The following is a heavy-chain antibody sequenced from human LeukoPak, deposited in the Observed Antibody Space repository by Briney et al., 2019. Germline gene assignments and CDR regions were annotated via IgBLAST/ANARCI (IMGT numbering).Heavy chain of an antibody. CDR2: ITGSGGNT. V-gene: IGHV3-23*01. CDR3: AKWGDYDVLTGYYVSDY. CDR1: GFTFSNYA. Sequence: GGSLRLSCAASGFTFSNYAMSWVRQPPGKGLEWVSAITGSGGNTYYADSVKGRFTISRDNSKNTVSLQMNSLRAEDTAVYYCAKWGDYDVLTGYYVSDYWGQGTLVTVSS. J-gene: IGHJ4*02. D-gene: IGHD3-9*01.